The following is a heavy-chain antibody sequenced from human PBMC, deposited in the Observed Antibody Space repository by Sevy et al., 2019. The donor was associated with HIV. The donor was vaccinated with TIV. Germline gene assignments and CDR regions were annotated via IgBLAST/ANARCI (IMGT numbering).Heavy chain of an antibody. Sequence: GGSLRLSCAASGFTFDDYPMHWVRQAPGKGLEWVSLISWDGGNTYYAYSVKGRFTISRDNSKNSLYLQMNSLRAEDTALYYCARGSGSYYIYSNWFDPWGQGTLVTVSS. J-gene: IGHJ5*02. CDR3: ARGSGSYYIYSNWFDP. CDR1: GFTFDDYP. V-gene: IGHV3-43*01. D-gene: IGHD3-10*01. CDR2: ISWDGGNT.